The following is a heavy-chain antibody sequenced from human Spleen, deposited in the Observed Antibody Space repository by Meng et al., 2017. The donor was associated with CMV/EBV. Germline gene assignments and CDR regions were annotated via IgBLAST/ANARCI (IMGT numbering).Heavy chain of an antibody. CDR2: ISSSSTK. Sequence: CAASGFTFSDFYMSWIRQAPGKGLEWVSYISSSSTKYYTDSVKGRFTISRDNAKNSLYLQMDSLRAEDTAVYFCARIRFLQWLSDFDYWGQGTLVTVSS. CDR1: GFTFSDFY. D-gene: IGHD3-3*01. V-gene: IGHV3-11*04. CDR3: ARIRFLQWLSDFDY. J-gene: IGHJ4*02.